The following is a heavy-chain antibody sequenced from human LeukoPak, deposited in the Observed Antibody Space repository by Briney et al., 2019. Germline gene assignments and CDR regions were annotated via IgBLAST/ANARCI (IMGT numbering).Heavy chain of an antibody. CDR1: GYTFTSYG. J-gene: IGHJ4*02. Sequence: EASVKVSCKASGYTFTSYGISWVRQAPGQGLEWMGWISAYNGNTNYAQKLHGRVTMTTDTSTSTAYMELRSLRSDDTAVYYCARDLGITMVRGVPRFDYWGQGTLVTVSS. CDR2: ISAYNGNT. D-gene: IGHD3-10*01. CDR3: ARDLGITMVRGVPRFDY. V-gene: IGHV1-18*01.